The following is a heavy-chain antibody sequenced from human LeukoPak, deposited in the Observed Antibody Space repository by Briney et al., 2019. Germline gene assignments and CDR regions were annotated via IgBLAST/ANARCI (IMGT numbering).Heavy chain of an antibody. D-gene: IGHD5-18*01. Sequence: SETLSLTCTVSGGSVSSGSYYWSWIRQPPGKGLEWIGYIYYSASTNYNPSLKSRVTISVDTSNNQFSLKLSSVTAADTAVYYWARGSRGYSYDWGQGTLVTVSS. CDR2: IYYSAST. CDR1: GGSVSSGSYY. CDR3: ARGSRGYSYD. J-gene: IGHJ4*02. V-gene: IGHV4-61*01.